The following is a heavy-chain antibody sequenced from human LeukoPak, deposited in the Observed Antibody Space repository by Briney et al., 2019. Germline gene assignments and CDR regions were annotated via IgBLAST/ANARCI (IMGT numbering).Heavy chain of an antibody. Sequence: GASVKVSCKASGYTFSGYYMHWVRQAPGQGLEWMGWINPNTGRTNYAQNFQGRVTMTTDTSTSTAYMELRSLRSDDTAVYYCARVRYRLAETYIDYWGQGTLVTVSS. D-gene: IGHD3-16*01. V-gene: IGHV1-2*02. CDR1: GYTFSGYY. CDR2: INPNTGRT. J-gene: IGHJ4*02. CDR3: ARVRYRLAETYIDY.